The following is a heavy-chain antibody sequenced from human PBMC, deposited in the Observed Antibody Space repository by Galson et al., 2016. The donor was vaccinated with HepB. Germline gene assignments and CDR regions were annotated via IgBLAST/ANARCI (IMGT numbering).Heavy chain of an antibody. CDR2: ISYGGSNK. CDR3: ARDSFTIFGVTPNWFDP. CDR1: GFTFSTYG. J-gene: IGHJ5*02. D-gene: IGHD3-3*01. V-gene: IGHV3-30*03. Sequence: SLRLSCAASGFTFSTYGMHWVRQAPGKGLEWVAVISYGGSNKKYADSVKGRFTISRDTSKNTLYLQMNSLRAEDTAVYYCARDSFTIFGVTPNWFDPWGQGTLVTVSS.